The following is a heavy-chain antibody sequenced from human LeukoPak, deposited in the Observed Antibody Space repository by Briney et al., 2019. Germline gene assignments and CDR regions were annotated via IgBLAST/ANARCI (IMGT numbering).Heavy chain of an antibody. D-gene: IGHD2-15*01. V-gene: IGHV3-64*01. J-gene: IGHJ4*02. Sequence: GGSLRLSCAASGFTFSSYAMHWVRQAPGKGLEYVSGISSDGGSPFHVNSVKGRFTISRDNSKDTLYLQMGSLRAEDMAVYYCAREYCSGGRCQYYFDYWGQGTLVTVSS. CDR3: AREYCSGGRCQYYFDY. CDR2: ISSDGGSP. CDR1: GFTFSSYA.